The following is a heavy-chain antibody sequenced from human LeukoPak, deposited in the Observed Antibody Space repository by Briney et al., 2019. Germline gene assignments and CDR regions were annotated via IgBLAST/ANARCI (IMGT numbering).Heavy chain of an antibody. CDR3: ARQTDPYYYDSSGYYRSFDC. Sequence: SETLSLTCAVSGGSISSGNWWSWVRQPPGKGLEWIGSIYHSGTTYYNPSLKSRLTISVDTSKNQFSLKLSSVTAADTAVYYCARQTDPYYYDSSGYYRSFDCWGQGTLVTVSS. J-gene: IGHJ4*02. D-gene: IGHD3-22*01. CDR2: IYHSGTT. CDR1: GGSISSGNW. V-gene: IGHV4-4*02.